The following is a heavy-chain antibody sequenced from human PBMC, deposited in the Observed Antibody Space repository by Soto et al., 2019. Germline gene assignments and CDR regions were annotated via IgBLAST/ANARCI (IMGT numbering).Heavy chain of an antibody. CDR3: ARGLPRSTSWANWFDP. D-gene: IGHD2-2*01. CDR2: INHSGST. CDR1: GGSFSGYY. J-gene: IGHJ5*02. V-gene: IGHV4-34*01. Sequence: SETLSLTCAVYGGSFSGYYWSWIRQPPGKGLEWIGEINHSGSTNYNPSLKSRVTISVDTSKNQFSLKLSSVTAADTAVYYCARGLPRSTSWANWFDPWGQGTLVTVPQ.